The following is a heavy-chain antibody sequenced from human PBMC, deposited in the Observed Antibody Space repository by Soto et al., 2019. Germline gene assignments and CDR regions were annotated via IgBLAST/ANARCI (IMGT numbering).Heavy chain of an antibody. CDR2: IFTTGTTM. CDR3: ARDKDWAFDY. J-gene: IGHJ4*02. V-gene: IGHV3-48*03. CDR1: GFTFSSYS. Sequence: EVPLVESGGSLVQPGGSLRLSCVASGFTFSSYSIVWVRQAPGKGLEWLSYIFTTGTTMYYADSVKGRFTVSRDNAKNSVFLLLNSLRAEDTAVYYCARDKDWAFDYWGQGTLVTVSS. D-gene: IGHD3-9*01.